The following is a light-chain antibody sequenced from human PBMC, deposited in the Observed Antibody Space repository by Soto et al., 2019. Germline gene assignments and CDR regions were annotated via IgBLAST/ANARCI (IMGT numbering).Light chain of an antibody. Sequence: EVVLTQSPATLYLSTGERATLSCRASQSVSSTYFAWYQQQPGQAPRLLMSGTSNRATGTPDRFSGSGSGTDFTLTISRLEPEEFAVYYCQQYGSPPITFGQGTRLEIK. CDR1: QSVSSTY. J-gene: IGKJ5*01. V-gene: IGKV3-20*01. CDR3: QQYGSPPIT. CDR2: GTS.